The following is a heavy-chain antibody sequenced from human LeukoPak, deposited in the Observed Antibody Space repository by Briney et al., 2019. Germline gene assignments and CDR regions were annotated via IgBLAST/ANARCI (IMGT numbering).Heavy chain of an antibody. V-gene: IGHV4-59*01. J-gene: IGHJ6*02. D-gene: IGHD4-17*01. Sequence: PSETLSLTCTVSGGSISSYYLSWIRQPPGKGLEWIGYIYYSGSTNYNPSLKSRVTISVDTSKNQFSLKLSSVTAADTAVYYCARAEGEYGDYNYYYYYGMDVWGQGTTVTVSS. CDR3: ARAEGEYGDYNYYYYYGMDV. CDR1: GGSISSYY. CDR2: IYYSGST.